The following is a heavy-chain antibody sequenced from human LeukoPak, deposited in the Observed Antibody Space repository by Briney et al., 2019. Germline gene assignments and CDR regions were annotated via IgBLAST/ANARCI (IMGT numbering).Heavy chain of an antibody. Sequence: GGSLRLSCAASGFTFSGSALHWVRQASGKGLECVGRIRSKANSYATAYAASVKGRFTISRDDSKNTAYLQMNSLRAEDTAVYYCAKDRIGWTQPNFDYWGQGTLVTVSS. CDR2: IRSKANSYAT. CDR1: GFTFSGSA. J-gene: IGHJ4*02. CDR3: AKDRIGWTQPNFDY. V-gene: IGHV3-73*01. D-gene: IGHD2-2*03.